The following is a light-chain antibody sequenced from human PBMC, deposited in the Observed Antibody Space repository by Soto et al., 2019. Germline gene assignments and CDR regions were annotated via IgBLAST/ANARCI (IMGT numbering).Light chain of an antibody. CDR2: GAS. CDR3: HQYGSSPPYT. V-gene: IGKV3-20*01. CDR1: LSVSSSY. J-gene: IGKJ2*01. Sequence: EIVLRQSPGTLSLSPGERATLSCRASLSVSSSYLAWYQQKPGQAPRLLIYGASNSATGIPDRFSGRGSGTDSTLTISRMEPEDLGVYYCHQYGSSPPYTFGQGTKLEIK.